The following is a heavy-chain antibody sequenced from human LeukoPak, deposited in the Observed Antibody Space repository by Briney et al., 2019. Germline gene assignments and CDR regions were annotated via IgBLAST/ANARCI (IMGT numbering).Heavy chain of an antibody. V-gene: IGHV4-31*03. CDR1: GGSISSGGYY. CDR3: ARAGGFFSPFGY. D-gene: IGHD3-16*01. Sequence: SQTLSLTCTVSGGSISSGGYYWSWIRQHPGKGLEWIGYIYYSGSTYYNPSLKSRVTISVDTFKNQFSLKLSSVTAADTAVCYCARAGGFFSPFGYWGQGTLVTVSS. J-gene: IGHJ4*02. CDR2: IYYSGST.